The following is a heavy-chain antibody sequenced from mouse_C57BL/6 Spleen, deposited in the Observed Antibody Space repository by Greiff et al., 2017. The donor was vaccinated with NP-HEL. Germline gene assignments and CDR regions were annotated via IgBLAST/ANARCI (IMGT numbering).Heavy chain of an antibody. CDR3: ASGPPYWYFDV. V-gene: IGHV1-76*01. CDR2: IYPGSGNT. J-gene: IGHJ1*03. Sequence: QVQLKESGAELVRPGASVKLSCKASGYTFTDYYINWVKQRPGQGLEWIARIYPGSGNTYYNEKFKGKATLTAEKSSSTASMQLSSLTSEDSAVYFCASGPPYWYFDVWGTGTTVTVSS. CDR1: GYTFTDYY.